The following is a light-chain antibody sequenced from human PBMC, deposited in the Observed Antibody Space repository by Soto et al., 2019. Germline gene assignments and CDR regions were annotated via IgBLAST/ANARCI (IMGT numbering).Light chain of an antibody. Sequence: DIQMTQSPSSLSASVGDRVTITCRASQDITSALGWFQQKPGKAPKRLIYAASSLQSGVPSRFSGSASGTEFTLTISSLKPEDFATYYCLQHNSYPWTFGQGTKVEIK. J-gene: IGKJ1*01. CDR2: AAS. V-gene: IGKV1-17*01. CDR1: QDITSA. CDR3: LQHNSYPWT.